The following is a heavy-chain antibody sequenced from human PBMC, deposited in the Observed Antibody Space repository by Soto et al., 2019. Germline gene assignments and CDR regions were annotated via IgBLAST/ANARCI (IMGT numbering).Heavy chain of an antibody. Sequence: QVQLQESGPGLVKPSQTLSLTCTVSGGSISSGGYYWSWIRQHPGKGLEWIGYIYYSGSTYYNPSLKSRVTISVDTSKNQVSLKLSSVTAADTPVYYGAREMGYYEVDGGQYWGQGTLVTVSS. J-gene: IGHJ4*02. V-gene: IGHV4-31*03. CDR1: GGSISSGGYY. D-gene: IGHD3-22*01. CDR3: AREMGYYEVDGGQY. CDR2: IYYSGST.